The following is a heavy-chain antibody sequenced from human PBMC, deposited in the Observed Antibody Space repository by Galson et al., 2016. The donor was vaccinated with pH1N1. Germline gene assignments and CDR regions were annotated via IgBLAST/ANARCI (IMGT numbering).Heavy chain of an antibody. CDR3: ARDSGRETHFDY. V-gene: IGHV3-7*01. D-gene: IGHD6-19*01. CDR2: IKQDGSEL. CDR1: GFTFSSYW. Sequence: SLRLSCAASGFTFSSYWMHWVRQAPGKGPEWVANIKQDGSELYYVGSVKGRFTISRDDVKNSVYLQMNSLRHEDTAVYYCARDSGRETHFDYWGRGTLVTVSS. J-gene: IGHJ4*02.